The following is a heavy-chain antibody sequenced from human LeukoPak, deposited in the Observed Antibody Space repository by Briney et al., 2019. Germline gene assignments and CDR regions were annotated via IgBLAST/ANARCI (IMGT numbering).Heavy chain of an antibody. D-gene: IGHD1-7*01. CDR1: GFTFSSYE. J-gene: IGHJ4*02. V-gene: IGHV3-21*01. Sequence: PGGSLRLSCAASGFTFSSYEMNWVRQAPGKGLEWVSCISSSSSYIYYADSVKGRFTISRDNAKNSLYLQMNSLRVGDTAVYYCARAHNWKYGTFDYWGQGTLVTVSS. CDR3: ARAHNWKYGTFDY. CDR2: ISSSSSYI.